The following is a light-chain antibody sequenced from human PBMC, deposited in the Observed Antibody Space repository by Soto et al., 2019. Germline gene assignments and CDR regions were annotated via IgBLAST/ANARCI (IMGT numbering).Light chain of an antibody. Sequence: DIQLTQSPSFLSASVRDRVTITCRASQGTSSYLAWFQQKPGRAPKLLIYGASTLQSGVPARFSGSGSGTEFTLTISSLQPEDFATYYCQQFNNYITFGQGTRLEIK. V-gene: IGKV1-9*01. CDR2: GAS. CDR1: QGTSSY. J-gene: IGKJ5*01. CDR3: QQFNNYIT.